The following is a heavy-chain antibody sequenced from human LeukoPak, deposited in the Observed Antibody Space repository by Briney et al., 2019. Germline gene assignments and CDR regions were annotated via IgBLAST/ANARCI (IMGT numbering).Heavy chain of an antibody. CDR1: GGSISSGDYY. CDR2: IYHSGST. Sequence: SQTLSLTCTVSGGSISSGDYYWSWIRQPPGKGLEWIGYIYHSGSTYYNPSLKSRVTISVDTSKNQFSLKLSSVTAADTAVYYCASRTEPRFYYYYYYMDVWGKGTTVTVSS. D-gene: IGHD1-26*01. CDR3: ASRTEPRFYYYYYYMDV. J-gene: IGHJ6*03. V-gene: IGHV4-30-4*08.